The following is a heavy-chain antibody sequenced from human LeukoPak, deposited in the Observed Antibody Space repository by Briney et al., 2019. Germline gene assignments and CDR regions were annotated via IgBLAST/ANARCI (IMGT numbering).Heavy chain of an antibody. J-gene: IGHJ3*02. Sequence: SETLSLTCSVSGGSISGYYWTWIRQPPGKGLEWIGQIYYTGSTNYNPSLKSRLTMSVDTSKNQFSLRLSSVTPADTAVYYCARKYYYDSERGAFDMWGQGTVVSVTS. CDR3: ARKYYYDSERGAFDM. CDR1: GGSISGYY. V-gene: IGHV4-59*01. D-gene: IGHD3-22*01. CDR2: IYYTGST.